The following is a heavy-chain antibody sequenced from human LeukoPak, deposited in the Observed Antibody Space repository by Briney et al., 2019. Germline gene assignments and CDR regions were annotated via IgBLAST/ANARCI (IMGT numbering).Heavy chain of an antibody. V-gene: IGHV3-23*01. CDR2: ISGSGGST. CDR1: GFTFSSYA. CDR3: AKDRGNRYYFDY. J-gene: IGHJ4*02. Sequence: GSLSLSCAASGFTFSSYAMSWVRQAPGKGLEWVSAISGSGGSTYYADSVKGRFTISRDNSKNTLYLQMNSLRAEDTAVYYCAKDRGNRYYFDYWGQGTLVTVSS.